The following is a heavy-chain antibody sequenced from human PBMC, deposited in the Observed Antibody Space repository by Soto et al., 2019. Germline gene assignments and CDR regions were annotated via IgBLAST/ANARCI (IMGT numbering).Heavy chain of an antibody. D-gene: IGHD3-16*02. Sequence: GRSQRVAWGAAGVPFGGCGVHWVRQAPGKGLVWVSRINGDGSSTSYADSVQGRFTISRDNAKNTLYLQMNSLRAEDTAVYYCARDLSGGVIALDAFDIWGQGTMVTVSS. V-gene: IGHV3-74*01. CDR2: INGDGSST. CDR1: GVPFGGCG. J-gene: IGHJ3*02. CDR3: ARDLSGGVIALDAFDI.